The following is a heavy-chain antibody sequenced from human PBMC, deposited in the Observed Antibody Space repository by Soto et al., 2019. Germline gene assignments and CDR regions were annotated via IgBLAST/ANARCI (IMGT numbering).Heavy chain of an antibody. CDR2: INPNSGGT. CDR1: GYTFIGYY. J-gene: IGHJ4*02. CDR3: AREGDDYGDLLFDY. Sequence: QVQLVQSGAEVKKTGASVKVSCKASGYTFIGYYIHWVRQAPGQGLEWMGWINPNSGGTNYAQRFQGWVTMTRDRSISTAYMELSSLRSEDTAVYYCAREGDDYGDLLFDYWGQGTLVTVSS. D-gene: IGHD4-17*01. V-gene: IGHV1-2*04.